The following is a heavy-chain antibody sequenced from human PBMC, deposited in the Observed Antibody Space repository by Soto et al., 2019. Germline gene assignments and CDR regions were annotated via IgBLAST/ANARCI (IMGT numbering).Heavy chain of an antibody. Sequence: PSETLSLTCAVSGGSISSGGYSWSWIRQPPGKGLEWIGYIYHSGSTYYNPSLKSRVTISVDKSKNQFSLKLSSVTAADTAVYYCAGVGPPSVLGSWYFYRDYWGQGTLVTVSS. CDR1: GGSISSGGYS. CDR3: AGVGPPSVLGSWYFYRDY. CDR2: IYHSGST. J-gene: IGHJ4*02. D-gene: IGHD6-13*01. V-gene: IGHV4-30-2*01.